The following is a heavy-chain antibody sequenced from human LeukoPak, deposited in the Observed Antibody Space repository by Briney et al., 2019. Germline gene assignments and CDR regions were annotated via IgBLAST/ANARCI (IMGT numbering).Heavy chain of an antibody. CDR1: GFTFSRYG. D-gene: IGHD4-17*01. V-gene: IGHV3-30*18. J-gene: IGHJ4*02. CDR3: AKGLGDYDDFRLGF. CDR2: ISHDGSNK. Sequence: GGSLRLSCAASGFTFSRYGMQWVRQAPGKGLEWVAVISHDGSNKYYADSVKGRFTVSRDNSKNTLYLHMNSLRVEDTAVYYCAKGLGDYDDFRLGFWGQGTLVTVSS.